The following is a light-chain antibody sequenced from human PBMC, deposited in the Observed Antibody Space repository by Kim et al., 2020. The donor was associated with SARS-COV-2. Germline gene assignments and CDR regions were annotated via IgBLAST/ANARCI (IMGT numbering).Light chain of an antibody. CDR1: KLGYKY. CDR2: QDS. V-gene: IGLV3-1*01. J-gene: IGLJ2*01. Sequence: SYELTQPPSVSVSPGQTASITCSGDKLGYKYACWYQQKPGQSPVLVIYQDSKRLSGIPERFSGSNSGNTATLTISGTQAMDEADYYCQAWDSSTVVFGGG. CDR3: QAWDSSTVV.